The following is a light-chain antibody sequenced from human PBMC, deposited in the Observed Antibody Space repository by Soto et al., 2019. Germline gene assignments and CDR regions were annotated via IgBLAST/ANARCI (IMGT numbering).Light chain of an antibody. CDR2: GAS. CDR3: QQYGRTTSS. CDR1: QTFSSTY. Sequence: DILLTQSPGTLSLSPGERAALSCRASQTFSSTYLAWYQQKPGHAPSLLIYGASHRATGIPDRFSGSGSGTDFTLTISRLESEDFAVYYCQQYGRTTSSFGQGTKLEIK. V-gene: IGKV3-20*01. J-gene: IGKJ2*01.